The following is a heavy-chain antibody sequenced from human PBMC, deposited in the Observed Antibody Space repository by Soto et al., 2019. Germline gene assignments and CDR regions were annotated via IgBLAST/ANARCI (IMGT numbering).Heavy chain of an antibody. CDR2: IKQDGSEK. CDR3: ARDRGGRRGWFDP. CDR1: GFTFSSYW. Sequence: TGGSLRLSCAASGFTFSSYWMSWVRQAPGKGLEWVANIKQDGSEKYYVDSVKGRFTISRDNAKNSLYLQMNSLRAEDTAVYYCARDRGGRRGWFDPWGQGTLVTVSS. V-gene: IGHV3-7*01. D-gene: IGHD1-1*01. J-gene: IGHJ5*02.